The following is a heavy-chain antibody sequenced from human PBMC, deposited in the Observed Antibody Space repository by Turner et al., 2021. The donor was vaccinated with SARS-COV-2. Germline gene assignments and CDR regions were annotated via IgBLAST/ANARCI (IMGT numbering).Heavy chain of an antibody. J-gene: IGHJ4*02. CDR1: GYSLSELA. Sequence: QVQLVQSGAELTRPGASVTVSCEISGYSLSELAMYWVRQAPGKGLEWMGGFDAEEGQTIYAQKFRGRVTLTEDTTTDTAYMDLSSLTSEDTATYYCATYYDDGDLRYDFWGQGTLVTVSS. D-gene: IGHD3-16*01. CDR2: FDAEEGQT. V-gene: IGHV1-24*01. CDR3: ATYYDDGDLRYDF.